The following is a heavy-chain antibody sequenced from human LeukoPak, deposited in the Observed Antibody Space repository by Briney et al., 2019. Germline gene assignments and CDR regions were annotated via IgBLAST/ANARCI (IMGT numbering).Heavy chain of an antibody. D-gene: IGHD3-22*01. CDR2: ISSSSSYI. J-gene: IGHJ3*02. V-gene: IGHV3-21*01. Sequence: GGSLRLSCAASRVTFSSYSMNWVRQAPGKGLEWVSSISSSSSYIYYADSVKGRFTISRDNAKNSLYLQMNSLRAEDTAVYYCAKARTRITMIVGSGVGAFDIWGQGTMVTVSS. CDR3: AKARTRITMIVGSGVGAFDI. CDR1: RVTFSSYS.